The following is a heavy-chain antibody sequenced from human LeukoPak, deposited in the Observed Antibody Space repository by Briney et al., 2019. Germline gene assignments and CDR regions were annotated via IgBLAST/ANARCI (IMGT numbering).Heavy chain of an antibody. Sequence: SETLSLTCTVSGGSISSYYWSWIRQPAGKGLEWIGRIYTSGSTNYNPSLKSRVTMSVDTSKNQFSLKLSSVTAADTAVYYCARGYYYDSSGYKFDYWAREPWSPSPQ. J-gene: IGHJ4*02. V-gene: IGHV4-4*07. D-gene: IGHD3-22*01. CDR2: IYTSGST. CDR3: ARGYYYDSSGYKFDY. CDR1: GGSISSYY.